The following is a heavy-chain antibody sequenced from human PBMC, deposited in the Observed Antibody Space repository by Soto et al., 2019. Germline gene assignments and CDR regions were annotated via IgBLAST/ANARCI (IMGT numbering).Heavy chain of an antibody. J-gene: IGHJ4*02. Sequence: EVQLAESGGGMVQPGGSLRLSCVASGFTFSSYDMHWVRQAPGKGLEYVSSISSNGGTTYYGNSVKGRFTITRDNSKNTLYLQMGSLRAEDMAVYYCVILVSGNYDYWRQGTLVTVSS. V-gene: IGHV3-64*01. CDR2: ISSNGGTT. CDR1: GFTFSSYD. D-gene: IGHD1-7*01. CDR3: VILVSGNYDY.